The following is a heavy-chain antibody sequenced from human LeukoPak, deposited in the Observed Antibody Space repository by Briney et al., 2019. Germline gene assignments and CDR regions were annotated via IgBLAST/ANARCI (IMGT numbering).Heavy chain of an antibody. Sequence: PSETLSLTCTVSGGSISSSSYYWGWIRQPPGKGLEWIGIIYYSGRSFYNPSLKSRVTISVDTSKNHLSLKLSSVTAADTAVFYCASWNTAMVTYDYWGQGTLVTVSS. D-gene: IGHD5-18*01. J-gene: IGHJ4*02. CDR1: GGSISSSSYY. V-gene: IGHV4-39*02. CDR3: ASWNTAMVTYDY. CDR2: IYYSGRS.